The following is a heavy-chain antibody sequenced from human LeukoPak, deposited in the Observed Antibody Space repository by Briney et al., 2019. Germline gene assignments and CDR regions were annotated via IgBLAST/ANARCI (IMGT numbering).Heavy chain of an antibody. D-gene: IGHD3-22*01. Sequence: YWGWFRQTPGKGLEWIGNIYSDGTTSYNPSVKSRVTMSVDTSKNQFSLKLNSVTAADTAVYYCGRDSGFWLYWGQGTLVTVSS. CDR2: IYSDGTT. CDR1: Y. V-gene: IGHV4-39*07. CDR3: GRDSGFWLY. J-gene: IGHJ4*02.